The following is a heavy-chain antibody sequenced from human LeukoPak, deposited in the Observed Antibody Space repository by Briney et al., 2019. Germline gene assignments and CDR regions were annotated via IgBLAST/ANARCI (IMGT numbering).Heavy chain of an antibody. J-gene: IGHJ4*02. Sequence: GGPLSLSCAACGFIFSSYNMKWVHQAPGKGLEWVSYITSSSSTKYYADSVKGRFTISRDNAKNSLFLQMSSLRDEDTAVYYCARGLDYWGQGTLVTVSS. CDR1: GFIFSSYN. CDR3: ARGLDY. CDR2: ITSSSSTK. V-gene: IGHV3-48*02.